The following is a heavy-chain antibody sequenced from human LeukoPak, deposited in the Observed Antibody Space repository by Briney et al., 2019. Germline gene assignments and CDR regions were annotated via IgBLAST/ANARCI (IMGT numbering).Heavy chain of an antibody. CDR1: GFTFGTHT. D-gene: IGHD3-16*01. J-gene: IGHJ5*02. V-gene: IGHV3-49*03. CDR3: TRDRFYVWFDP. Sequence: PGGALRLSCTTSGFTFGTHTMHWFRQAPGKGLQWIGFIRSSGTTQYAASGKGRFTISRDDSKSIAYLQMNSLKTEDTAVYYCTRDRFYVWFDPWGQGTLVTVSS. CDR2: IRSSGTT.